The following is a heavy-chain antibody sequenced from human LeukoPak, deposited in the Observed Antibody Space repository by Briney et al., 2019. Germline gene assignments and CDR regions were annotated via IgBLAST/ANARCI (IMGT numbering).Heavy chain of an antibody. Sequence: GGSLRLSCAASGFTSSSYAVTWVRQAPGKGLEWVSSISGDGKNTHYAESVKGRFSISRDNSKNTLYLQMNSLRAEDTAVYYCARELAGLPLFDYWGQGTLVAVSS. D-gene: IGHD1-26*01. CDR1: GFTSSSYA. CDR3: ARELAGLPLFDY. V-gene: IGHV3-23*01. J-gene: IGHJ4*02. CDR2: ISGDGKNT.